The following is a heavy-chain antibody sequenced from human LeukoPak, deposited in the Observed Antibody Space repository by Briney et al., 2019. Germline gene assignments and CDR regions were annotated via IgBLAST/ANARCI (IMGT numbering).Heavy chain of an antibody. CDR2: IYTSGST. V-gene: IGHV4-4*07. CDR1: GGSFSGYY. Sequence: SETLSLTCAVYGGSFSGYYWSWIRQPAGKGLEWIGRIYTSGSTNFNPSLKSRVTMSVDTSKNQFSLKLSSVTAADTAVYYCAREGIVGATRPFDYWGQGTLVTVSS. CDR3: AREGIVGATRPFDY. J-gene: IGHJ4*02. D-gene: IGHD1-26*01.